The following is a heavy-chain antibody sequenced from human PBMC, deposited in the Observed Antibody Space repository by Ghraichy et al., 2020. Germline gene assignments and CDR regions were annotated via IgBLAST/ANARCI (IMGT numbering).Heavy chain of an antibody. Sequence: SETLSLTCTVSGGSISNYYWNWIRQSPGKGLEWIGNIFYSGTTNYNPSLRSRVTISLDTSKNQFSLSLNSVTAADTAVYYCARVRDYYDSSGYNSGWYFDLWGRGTLVTVSS. CDR1: GGSISNYY. J-gene: IGHJ2*01. CDR3: ARVRDYYDSSGYNSGWYFDL. D-gene: IGHD3-22*01. V-gene: IGHV4-59*01. CDR2: IFYSGTT.